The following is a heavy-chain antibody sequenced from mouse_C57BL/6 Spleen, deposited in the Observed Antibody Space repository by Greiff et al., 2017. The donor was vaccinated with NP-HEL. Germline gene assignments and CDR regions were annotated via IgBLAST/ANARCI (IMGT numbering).Heavy chain of an antibody. CDR3: ARRSNYYFDY. J-gene: IGHJ2*01. Sequence: QVQLKESGAELVKPGASVKLSCKASGYTFTTYPIEWVKQNPGQSLEWIGNFHPYNDDTKYNDKFKGKATLTVEKSSSTVYLELSRITSDDSAVYYCARRSNYYFDYWGKGTTLTAAS. CDR2: FHPYNDDT. CDR1: GYTFTTYP. D-gene: IGHD2-5*01. V-gene: IGHV1-47*01.